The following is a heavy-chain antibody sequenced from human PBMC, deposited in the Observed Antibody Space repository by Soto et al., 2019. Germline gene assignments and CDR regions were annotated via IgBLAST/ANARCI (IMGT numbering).Heavy chain of an antibody. J-gene: IGHJ6*03. CDR2: ISWNSGSI. V-gene: IGHV3-9*01. CDR1: GFTFDDYA. D-gene: IGHD6-6*01. CDR3: AKGGGSSFYYYYYMDV. Sequence: EVQLVESGGGLVQPGRSLRLSCAASGFTFDDYAMHWVRQAPGKGLEWVSGISWNSGSIGYAVSVKGRFTISRDNAKNSLYLQMNSLRAEDTALYYCAKGGGSSFYYYYYMDVWGKGTTVTVSS.